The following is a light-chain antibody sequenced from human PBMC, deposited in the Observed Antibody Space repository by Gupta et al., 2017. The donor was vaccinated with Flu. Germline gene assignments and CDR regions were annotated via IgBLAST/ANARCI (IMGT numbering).Light chain of an antibody. CDR2: EDS. V-gene: IGLV2-14*01. Sequence: QSALTQPASVSGSPGQSITISCPGTSSDVGGYNYVSWYQQHPGQAPKLLIYEDSKRPSGVSNRFSGSKSGTTASLTITGLQAEDEADYYCSSYKSSSTLWVFGSGTKVTVL. J-gene: IGLJ1*01. CDR1: SSDVGGYNY. CDR3: SSYKSSSTLWV.